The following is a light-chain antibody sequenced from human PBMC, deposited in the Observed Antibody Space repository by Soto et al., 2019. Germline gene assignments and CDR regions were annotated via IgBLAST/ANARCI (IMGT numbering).Light chain of an antibody. V-gene: IGKV3-20*01. J-gene: IGKJ1*01. Sequence: EIVLTQSPGTLSLSPGERATLSCRASQSVSSSYLAWYQQKPGQAPRLLIYGASNRATGIPDMFSGSGSGTDFTLTISRLEPEDFAVYYCQQYGSSPRTFGQGTKVDIK. CDR2: GAS. CDR1: QSVSSSY. CDR3: QQYGSSPRT.